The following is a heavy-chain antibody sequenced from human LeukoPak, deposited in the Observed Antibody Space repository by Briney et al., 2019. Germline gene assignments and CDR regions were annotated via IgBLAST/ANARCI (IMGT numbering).Heavy chain of an antibody. CDR3: ASAGIDGSRNYLLY. CDR2: IKEDGSTK. J-gene: IGHJ4*02. V-gene: IGHV3-7*03. Sequence: GGSLRLSCAASEFTFSNIWMSWVRLAPGKGLEWLANIKEDGSTKYYVDSVKGRFTISRDNAKNSLFLQVNSLRAEDTAIYYCASAGIDGSRNYLLYWGQGTLVTVSS. CDR1: EFTFSNIW. D-gene: IGHD3-10*01.